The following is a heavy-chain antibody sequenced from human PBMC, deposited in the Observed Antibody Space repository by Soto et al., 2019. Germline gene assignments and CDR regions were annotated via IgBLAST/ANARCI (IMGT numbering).Heavy chain of an antibody. J-gene: IGHJ3*02. CDR3: ARDLYYGDPQYAFDI. Sequence: EVQLVESGGGLVQPGGSLRLSCAASGFTFSSYWMSWVRQAPGKGLEWVANIKQDGSEKYYVDSVKGRCTISRDNAKKSLNLQMNSLRAEDTAVYYCARDLYYGDPQYAFDIWGQGTMVTVSS. V-gene: IGHV3-7*01. CDR1: GFTFSSYW. D-gene: IGHD4-17*01. CDR2: IKQDGSEK.